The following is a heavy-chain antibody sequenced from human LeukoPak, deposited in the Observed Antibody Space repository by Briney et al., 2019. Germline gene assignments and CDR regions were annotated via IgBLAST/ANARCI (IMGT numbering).Heavy chain of an antibody. D-gene: IGHD2-15*01. CDR3: AGGGNCSGGSCHTYWYFDL. CDR1: GGRNSRYY. CDR2: IYYGGST. Sequence: SEPLSLTCTVSGGRNSRYYWSWIRQPPGKGLEWLGYIYYGGSTNYSPSLKSRVTIAVDTSKNQFSLKLSSVTAADTAVYYCAGGGNCSGGSCHTYWYFDLWGRGTLVTVSS. J-gene: IGHJ2*01. V-gene: IGHV4-59*13.